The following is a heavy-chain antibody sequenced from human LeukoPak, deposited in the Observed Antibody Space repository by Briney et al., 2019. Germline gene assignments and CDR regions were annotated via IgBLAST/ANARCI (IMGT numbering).Heavy chain of an antibody. CDR1: GGSFSGYC. V-gene: IGHV4-34*01. Sequence: SETLSLTCAVYGGSFSGYCWSWIRQPPGKGLEWIGEINHSGSTNYNPSLKSRVTISVDTSKNQFSLKLSSVTAADTAVYYCASLYYYDSSGYYQSPLDYWGQGTLVTVSS. CDR3: ASLYYYDSSGYYQSPLDY. CDR2: INHSGST. D-gene: IGHD3-22*01. J-gene: IGHJ4*02.